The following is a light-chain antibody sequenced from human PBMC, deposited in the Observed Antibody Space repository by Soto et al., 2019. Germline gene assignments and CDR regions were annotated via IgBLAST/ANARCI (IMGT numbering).Light chain of an antibody. Sequence: DIQMTQSPSSLSASVGDRVTITPRASEGISGWLAWYQQQPEKAPTTLIYAASCLQGGVPSRFSGSRSGTDVTLTISGLQPEDSATYYCQQYNSYPITFGQGTRLEIK. CDR2: AAS. J-gene: IGKJ5*01. CDR1: EGISGW. CDR3: QQYNSYPIT. V-gene: IGKV1D-16*01.